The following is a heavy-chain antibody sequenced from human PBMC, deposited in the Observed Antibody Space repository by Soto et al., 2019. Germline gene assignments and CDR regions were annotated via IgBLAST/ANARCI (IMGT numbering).Heavy chain of an antibody. J-gene: IGHJ6*02. D-gene: IGHD3-10*01. CDR2: IIPIFGTA. V-gene: IGHV1-69*13. Sequence: SVKVSCKASGGTFSSYAISWVRQAPGQGLEWMGGIIPIFGTANYAQKFQGRVTITADESTSTAYMELSSLRSEDTAVHYCARDLITMVRGVIITQYYYYGMDVWGQGTTVTVSS. CDR3: ARDLITMVRGVIITQYYYYGMDV. CDR1: GGTFSSYA.